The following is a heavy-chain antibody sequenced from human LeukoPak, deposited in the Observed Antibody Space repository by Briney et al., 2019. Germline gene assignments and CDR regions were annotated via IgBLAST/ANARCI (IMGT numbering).Heavy chain of an antibody. CDR2: IYTSGST. J-gene: IGHJ3*02. D-gene: IGHD2-2*01. Sequence: PSQTLSLTCTVSGGSISSGSYYWSWIRQPAGKGLEWIGRIYTSGSTNYNPSLKSRVTISVDTSKNQFSLKLSSVTAADTAVYYCARGAVGYRLPSNSAFDIWGQGTMVTVSS. CDR3: ARGAVGYRLPSNSAFDI. CDR1: GGSISSGSYY. V-gene: IGHV4-61*02.